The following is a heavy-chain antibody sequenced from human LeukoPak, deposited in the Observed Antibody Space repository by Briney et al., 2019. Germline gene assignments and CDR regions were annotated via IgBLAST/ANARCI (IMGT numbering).Heavy chain of an antibody. CDR2: IVVGSGNT. D-gene: IGHD2-2*02. J-gene: IGHJ6*02. CDR3: AADALRDCSSTSCYNYYYYYGMDV. CDR1: GFTFTSSA. Sequence: GASVKVSCKASGFTFTSSAVQWVRQARGQRLEWIGWIVVGSGNTNYAQKFQERVTITRDMSTSTAYMELRSLRSEDTAVYYCAADALRDCSSTSCYNYYYYYGMDVWGQGTTVTVSS. V-gene: IGHV1-58*01.